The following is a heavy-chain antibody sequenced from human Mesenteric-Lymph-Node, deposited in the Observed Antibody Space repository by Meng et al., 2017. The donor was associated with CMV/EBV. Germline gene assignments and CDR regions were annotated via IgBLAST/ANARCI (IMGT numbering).Heavy chain of an antibody. CDR3: AKAHYGGYQDALDF. J-gene: IGHJ3*01. CDR1: GFTFSGYG. D-gene: IGHD3-10*01. V-gene: IGHV3-30*02. CDR2: IRHDASNK. Sequence: GGSLRLSCAASGFTFSGYGMHWVRQAPGKGLEWVAFIRHDASNKYYVESVKGRFTISRDNSKNTLYLQMNTLRGEDTALYYCAKAHYGGYQDALDFSGQGTMVTVSS.